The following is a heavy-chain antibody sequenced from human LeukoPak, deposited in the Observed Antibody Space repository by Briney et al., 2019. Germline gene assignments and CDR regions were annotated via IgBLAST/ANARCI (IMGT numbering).Heavy chain of an antibody. Sequence: ASVKVSCNASGYTFTSYHMHWVRQAPGQGLEWMGIINPSGGSTNYAQRFRGRVTMTRDMSTGTVYMELSSLTSEDTAVYYCAREAITIFGLVRTQTTKRPHRFDPWGQGTLVTVSS. CDR2: INPSGGST. V-gene: IGHV1-46*01. J-gene: IGHJ5*02. CDR1: GYTFTSYH. D-gene: IGHD3-3*01. CDR3: AREAITIFGLVRTQTTKRPHRFDP.